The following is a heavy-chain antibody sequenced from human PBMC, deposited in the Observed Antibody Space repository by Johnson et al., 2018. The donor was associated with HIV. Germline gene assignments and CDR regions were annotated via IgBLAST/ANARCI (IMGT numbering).Heavy chain of an antibody. CDR3: AREYSSGGHELFAFDI. V-gene: IGHV3-48*04. CDR2: ISSSGRTI. J-gene: IGHJ3*02. Sequence: VLLVESGGGLVRPGGSLKVSCAGSGFRFDNYGMSWVRQAPGKGLECVSYISSSGRTIYYADSVKGRFTISRDNAKNSLYLQMNSLRAEDTAVYYWAREYSSGGHELFAFDIWGQGTMVTVSS. CDR1: GFRFDNYG. D-gene: IGHD6-19*01.